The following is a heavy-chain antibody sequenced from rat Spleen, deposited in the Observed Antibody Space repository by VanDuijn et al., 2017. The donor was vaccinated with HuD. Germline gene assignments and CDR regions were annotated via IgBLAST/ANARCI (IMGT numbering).Heavy chain of an antibody. D-gene: IGHD1-2*01. V-gene: IGHV2-32*01. CDR1: GFSLTDYH. CDR3: ARVGYSSYVRYFDY. J-gene: IGHJ2*01. Sequence: QVQLKESGPGLMQPSQTLSLTCIVSGFSLTDYHVHWVRQSPGKGLEWMGVIWTGGNTANNSLLKSRLSISRDTSKSQVFLKMNSLQTEDTATYFCARVGYSSYVRYFDYWGHGVMVTVSS. CDR2: IWTGGNT.